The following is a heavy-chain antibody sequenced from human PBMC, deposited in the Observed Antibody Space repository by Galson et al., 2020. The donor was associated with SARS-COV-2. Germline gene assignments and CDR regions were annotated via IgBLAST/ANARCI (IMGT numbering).Heavy chain of an antibody. J-gene: IGHJ4*02. CDR2: ISYDGSNK. CDR1: GFTFSSYG. Sequence: GGSLRLSCAASGFTFSSYGMHWVRQAPGKGLEWVAVISYDGSNKYYADSVKGRFTISRDNSKNTLYLQMNSLRAEDTAVYYCAKGRGGSYSPPFYYWGQGTLVTVSS. D-gene: IGHD1-26*01. CDR3: AKGRGGSYSPPFYY. V-gene: IGHV3-30*18.